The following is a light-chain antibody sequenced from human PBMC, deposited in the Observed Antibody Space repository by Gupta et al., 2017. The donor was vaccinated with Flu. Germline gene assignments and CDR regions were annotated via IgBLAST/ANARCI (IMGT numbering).Light chain of an antibody. CDR1: NGGKTT. CDR3: EARDDSLHFL. V-gene: IGLV1-44*01. CDR2: STN. Sequence: NGGKTTVNWYQQHPGTAPTLLIYSTNQPPTGVPDRISGSKSGTPASLALSGLQSEHEADYFCEARDDSLHFLFGAGTKPTVL. J-gene: IGLJ2*01.